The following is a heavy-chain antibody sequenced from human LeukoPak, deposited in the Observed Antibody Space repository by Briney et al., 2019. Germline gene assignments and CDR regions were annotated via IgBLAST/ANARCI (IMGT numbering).Heavy chain of an antibody. CDR3: ARAIQLWSHFDY. Sequence: ASVKVSCKASGYTFTGYYMHWVRQAPGQGLEWMRWINPNSGGTNYAQKFQGRVTMTRDTSISTAYMELSRLRSDDTAVYYCARAIQLWSHFDYWGQGTLVTVSS. J-gene: IGHJ4*02. D-gene: IGHD5-18*01. CDR2: INPNSGGT. CDR1: GYTFTGYY. V-gene: IGHV1-2*02.